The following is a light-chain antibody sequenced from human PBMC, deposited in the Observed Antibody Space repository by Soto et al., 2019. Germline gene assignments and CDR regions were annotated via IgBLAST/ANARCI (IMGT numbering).Light chain of an antibody. CDR2: EGS. CDR3: CSYAGSSTFRV. CDR1: SSDVGSYNL. Sequence: QSVLTQPASVSGSHGQSITISCTGTSSDVGSYNLVSWYQQHPGKAPKLMIYEGSKRPSGVSNRFSGSKSGNTASLTISGLQAEDEADYYCCSYAGSSTFRVFGGGTKLTVL. J-gene: IGLJ2*01. V-gene: IGLV2-23*03.